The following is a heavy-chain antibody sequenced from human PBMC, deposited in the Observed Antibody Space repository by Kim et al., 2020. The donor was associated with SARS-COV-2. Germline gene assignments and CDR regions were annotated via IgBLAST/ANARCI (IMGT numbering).Heavy chain of an antibody. Sequence: YADSVTGRLTISRDNAKNSLYMQMNSLRAEDTAVYYCARNSSSWYYFDYWGQGTLVTVSS. D-gene: IGHD6-13*01. V-gene: IGHV3-21*01. J-gene: IGHJ4*02. CDR3: ARNSSSWYYFDY.